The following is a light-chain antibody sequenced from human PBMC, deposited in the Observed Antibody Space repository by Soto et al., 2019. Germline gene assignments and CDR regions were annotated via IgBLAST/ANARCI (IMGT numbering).Light chain of an antibody. J-gene: IGLJ2*01. Sequence: QSALTQPASVSGSPGQSITISCTGTSSDFGGYKHVAWYQQYPVKAPKLIIFEVSDRPSGVSNRFSGSKSDNTASLSISGLQPEDEADYYCSSYKSGATLVFGGGTKVTVL. CDR2: EVS. V-gene: IGLV2-14*01. CDR1: SSDFGGYKH. CDR3: SSYKSGATLV.